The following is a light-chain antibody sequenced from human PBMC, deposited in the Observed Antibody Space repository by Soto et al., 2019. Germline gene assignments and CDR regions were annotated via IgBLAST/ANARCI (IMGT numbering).Light chain of an antibody. Sequence: EIVLTQSPGTLSLSPGDRATLSCRASQSSALAWYQQKPGQAPGLLIYGPSNRATGIPDRFSGSGSGTDFTLTISRLEPEDFAVYYCQQYGRFPLTFGGGTKVDIK. CDR2: GPS. V-gene: IGKV3-20*01. J-gene: IGKJ4*01. CDR1: QSSA. CDR3: QQYGRFPLT.